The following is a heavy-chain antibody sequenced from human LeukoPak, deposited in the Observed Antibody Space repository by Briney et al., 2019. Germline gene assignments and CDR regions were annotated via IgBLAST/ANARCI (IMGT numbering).Heavy chain of an antibody. CDR2: IYYSGST. CDR3: ARARSSSSSRGWFDP. Sequence: SETLSLTCTVSGGSISSYYWSWIRQPPGKGLEWIGYIYYSGSTNYNPSLKSRVTISVDTSKNQFSLKLSSVTAADTAVYYCARARSSSSSRGWFDPWGQGTLVTVSS. J-gene: IGHJ5*02. D-gene: IGHD6-13*01. CDR1: GGSISSYY. V-gene: IGHV4-59*01.